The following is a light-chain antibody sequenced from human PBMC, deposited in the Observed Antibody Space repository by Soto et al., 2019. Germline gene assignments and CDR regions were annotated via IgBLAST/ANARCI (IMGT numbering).Light chain of an antibody. V-gene: IGKV1-5*01. Sequence: DIQMTQSPPTLSASVGDRVTITCRASQSIRHYLAWYQQMPGKAPKLLIYGASTLQSGVLSRFSGSGSGTEFTLTISSLQPDDFGTYFCQHHNSYSQTFGQGTKVEIK. CDR1: QSIRHY. CDR2: GAS. J-gene: IGKJ1*01. CDR3: QHHNSYSQT.